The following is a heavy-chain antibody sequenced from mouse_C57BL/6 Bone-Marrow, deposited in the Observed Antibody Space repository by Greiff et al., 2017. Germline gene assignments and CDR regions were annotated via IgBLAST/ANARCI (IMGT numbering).Heavy chain of an antibody. Sequence: DVMLVESGGGLVQPGGSMKLSCAASGFTFSDAWMDWVRQSPEKGLEWVAEIRNKANNHATYYAESVKGRFTISRDDSKSSVYLQMNSLRAEDTGIYYCTAYYSNYVRAMDYWGQGTSVTVSS. CDR3: TAYYSNYVRAMDY. CDR2: IRNKANNHAT. D-gene: IGHD2-5*01. J-gene: IGHJ4*01. CDR1: GFTFSDAW. V-gene: IGHV6-6*01.